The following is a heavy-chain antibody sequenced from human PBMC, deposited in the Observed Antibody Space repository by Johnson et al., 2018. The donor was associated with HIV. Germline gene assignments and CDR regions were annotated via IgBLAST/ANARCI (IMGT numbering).Heavy chain of an antibody. D-gene: IGHD3-16*01. Sequence: EKLVESGGGVVRPGGSLRLSCAASGFTFDDYGMSWVRQAPGKGLEWVSGINWNGGTTGYADSVNGRFTSSRDNAKNSLYLQMNSLRGEDTALYYCARQGGWAFDIWGQGTMVTVSS. CDR1: GFTFDDYG. CDR3: ARQGGWAFDI. V-gene: IGHV3-20*04. CDR2: INWNGGTT. J-gene: IGHJ3*02.